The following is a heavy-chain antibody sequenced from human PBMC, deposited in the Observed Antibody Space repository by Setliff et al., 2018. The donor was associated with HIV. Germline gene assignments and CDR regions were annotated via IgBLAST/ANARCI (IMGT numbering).Heavy chain of an antibody. V-gene: IGHV3-7*01. CDR1: GFSFRDYW. CDR3: ASPSPYCTTASCPEYFLH. CDR2: IKPDGSEQ. D-gene: IGHD2-2*01. Sequence: GGSLRLSCTASGFSFRDYWMSWVRQAPGKGLEWVANIKPDGSEQYYVDSVKGRFTISRDNAKNSLHLQMHSLGADDTAIYYCASPSPYCTTASCPEYFLHWGQGTLVTVSS. J-gene: IGHJ1*01.